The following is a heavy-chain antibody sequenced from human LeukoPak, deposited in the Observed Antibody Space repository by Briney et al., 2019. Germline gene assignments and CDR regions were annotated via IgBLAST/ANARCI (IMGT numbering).Heavy chain of an antibody. J-gene: IGHJ5*02. V-gene: IGHV4-38-2*02. CDR3: ARFGTRDICCHPGVDT. D-gene: IGHD2-8*02. CDR2: MFHSGDT. Sequence: SETLSLTCTVSGYSLSSGFYWGWIRQPPGKGLEWIATMFHSGDTYYNPSLESLFTISMDTAKNQFSLRLNSVTAADTALYYCARFGTRDICCHPGVDTWGQGTPVTVSS. CDR1: GYSLSSGFY.